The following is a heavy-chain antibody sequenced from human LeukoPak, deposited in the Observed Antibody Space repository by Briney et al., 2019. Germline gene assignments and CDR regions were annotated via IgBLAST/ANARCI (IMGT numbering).Heavy chain of an antibody. CDR2: ISSSGSTI. Sequence: GGSLRLSCAASGFTFNNYEMNWVRQAPGKGLEWVSYISSSGSTIYYADSVKGRFTISRDNAKNSLYLQMNSLRAEDTAVYYCATGRLRYFDQPSDYWGQGTLVTVSS. CDR3: ATGRLRYFDQPSDY. D-gene: IGHD3-9*01. CDR1: GFTFNNYE. J-gene: IGHJ4*02. V-gene: IGHV3-48*03.